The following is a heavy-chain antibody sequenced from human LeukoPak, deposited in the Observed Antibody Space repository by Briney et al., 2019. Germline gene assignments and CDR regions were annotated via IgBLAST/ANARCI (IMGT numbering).Heavy chain of an antibody. CDR3: ARENSSGWYFWFDP. CDR2: INPNSGGT. CDR1: GYTFTGYY. D-gene: IGHD6-19*01. V-gene: IGHV1-2*02. Sequence: SVKVSCKASGYTFTGYYMHWVRQAPGQGLEWMGWINPNSGGTNYAQKFQGRVTVTRDTSISTAYMELSRLRSDDTAVYYCARENSSGWYFWFDPWGQGTLVTVSS. J-gene: IGHJ5*02.